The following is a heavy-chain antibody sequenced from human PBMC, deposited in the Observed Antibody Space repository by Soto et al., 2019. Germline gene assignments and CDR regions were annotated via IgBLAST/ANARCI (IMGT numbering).Heavy chain of an antibody. CDR3: ARDHNWKYDAFDI. J-gene: IGHJ3*02. D-gene: IGHD1-7*01. CDR1: GFTFSSYA. Sequence: GGSLRLSCAGSGFTFSSYAMNWVRQAPGKGLEWVSTIGGSGVSTYFADSVKGRFTISRDNSKNTLYLQMNGLTAEDTAVYYCARDHNWKYDAFDIWGQGTMVTVSS. V-gene: IGHV3-23*01. CDR2: IGGSGVST.